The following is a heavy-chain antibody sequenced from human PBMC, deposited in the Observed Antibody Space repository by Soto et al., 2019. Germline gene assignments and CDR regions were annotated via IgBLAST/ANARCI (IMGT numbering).Heavy chain of an antibody. V-gene: IGHV1-69*10. J-gene: IGHJ2*01. D-gene: IGHD3-22*01. CDR1: GGTFSSYA. Sequence: ASVKVSCKASGGTFSSYAISWVRQAPGQGLEWMGGIIPILGIANYAQKFQGRVTITADKSTSTAYMELSSLRSEDTAVYYCASQYYYDSSGYFRYFDLWGRGTLVTVSS. CDR3: ASQYYYDSSGYFRYFDL. CDR2: IIPILGIA.